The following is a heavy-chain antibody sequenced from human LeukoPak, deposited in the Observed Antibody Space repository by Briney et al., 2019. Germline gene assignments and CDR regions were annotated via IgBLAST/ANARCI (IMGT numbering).Heavy chain of an antibody. Sequence: PGGSLRLSCAASGFPFNDYSMNWVRQAPGKGLEWISYIGISSGNTKYADSVKGRFTISGDNAKSSLYLQMNNLRVEDTAVYYCARDHNYAFDNWGQGTLVTVSS. D-gene: IGHD1-1*01. CDR3: ARDHNYAFDN. CDR2: IGISSGNT. J-gene: IGHJ4*02. CDR1: GFPFNDYS. V-gene: IGHV3-48*04.